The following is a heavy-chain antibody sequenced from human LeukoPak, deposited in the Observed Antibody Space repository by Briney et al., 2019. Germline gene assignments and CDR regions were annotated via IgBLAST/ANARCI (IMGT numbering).Heavy chain of an antibody. V-gene: IGHV4-34*12. J-gene: IGHJ4*02. CDR2: VFDGKTT. Sequence: MASDTLSLTCAIYGESLNYYYWSWIRQSPEKGLEWIGEVFDGKTTNYNPSLKSQVTISAVTSSNQFSLNLKSVTAADTAVYYCASGAWATRLHSWAQGTLVIVSS. CDR3: ASGAWATRLHS. D-gene: IGHD5-24*01. CDR1: GESLNYYY.